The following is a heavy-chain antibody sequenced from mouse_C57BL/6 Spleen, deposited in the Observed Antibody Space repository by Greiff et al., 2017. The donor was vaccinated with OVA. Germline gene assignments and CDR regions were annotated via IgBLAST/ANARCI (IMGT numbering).Heavy chain of an antibody. CDR1: GYTFTDYE. CDR3: TRNSYWYFEV. CDR2: IDPETGGT. J-gene: IGHJ1*03. Sequence: VQLQQSGAELVRPGASVTLSCKASGYTFTDYEMHWVKQTPVHGLEWIGAIDPETGGTTYNQKFPGKAILTADKSSITAYMELRSLTSEDSAVYYCTRNSYWYFEVWGTGTTVTVSS. V-gene: IGHV1-15*01.